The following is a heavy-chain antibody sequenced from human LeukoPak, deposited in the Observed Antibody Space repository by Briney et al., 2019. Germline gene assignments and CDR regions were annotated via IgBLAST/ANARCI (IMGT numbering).Heavy chain of an antibody. CDR3: AKASGAKWVVATLFDY. Sequence: GRSLRLSRAASGFTFDDYAMHWVRQAPGKGLEWVSGISWNNGSIGYADSVKGRFTISRDNAKNSLYLQMNSLRAEDTALFYCAKASGAKWVVATLFDYWGQGTLVTVSS. CDR2: ISWNNGSI. V-gene: IGHV3-9*01. J-gene: IGHJ4*02. D-gene: IGHD2-15*01. CDR1: GFTFDDYA.